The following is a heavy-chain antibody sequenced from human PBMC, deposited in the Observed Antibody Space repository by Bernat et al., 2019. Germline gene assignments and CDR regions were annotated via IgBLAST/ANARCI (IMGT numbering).Heavy chain of an antibody. CDR1: GGSISGYY. V-gene: IGHV4-59*08. CDR3: ARLGTGTNPPYDH. J-gene: IGHJ4*02. Sequence: QVQLQESGPGLVRPSETLSLTCTVSGGSISGYYWSWVRQPPGKGLEQIGYIYYTGSTTYNPSLKSRVTISVDTSTNQFSLRLNSVTAADTAVYYCARLGTGTNPPYDHWGQGTLVTVPS. CDR2: IYYTGST. D-gene: IGHD1/OR15-1a*01.